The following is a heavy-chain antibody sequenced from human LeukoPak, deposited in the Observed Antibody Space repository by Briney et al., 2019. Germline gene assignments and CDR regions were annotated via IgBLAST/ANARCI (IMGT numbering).Heavy chain of an antibody. D-gene: IGHD2-2*01. CDR3: AKGLSTSCLNGFDP. J-gene: IGHJ5*02. Sequence: GGSLRVSCAASGFTFSSYAMSWVRQAPGKGLEWVSAFCGSGGNTLRADSVKGRFTISRDNSKNTLYLQMNSLRAEDTAVYYCAKGLSTSCLNGFDPWGQGTLVTVSS. CDR1: GFTFSSYA. V-gene: IGHV3-23*01. CDR2: FCGSGGNT.